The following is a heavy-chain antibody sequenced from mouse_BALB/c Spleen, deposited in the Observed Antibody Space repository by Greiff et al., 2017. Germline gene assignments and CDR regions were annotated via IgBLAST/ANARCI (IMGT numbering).Heavy chain of an antibody. Sequence: ESGPGLVKPSQSLSLSCSVTGYSITSGYYWNWIRQFPGNKLEWMGYISYDGSTNYNPSLKTRISITRDTSKNQFFLKLNSVTTEDTATYDCARGDYYGDYYAMDYWGQGTSVTVSS. D-gene: IGHD1-1*01. CDR1: GYSITSGYY. CDR3: ARGDYYGDYYAMDY. V-gene: IGHV3-6*02. J-gene: IGHJ4*01. CDR2: ISYDGST.